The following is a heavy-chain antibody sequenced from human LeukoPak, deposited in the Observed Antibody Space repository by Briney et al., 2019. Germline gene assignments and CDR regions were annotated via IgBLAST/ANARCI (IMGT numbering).Heavy chain of an antibody. D-gene: IGHD4-17*01. CDR1: GFTFSSYG. CDR2: ISYDGSNK. Sequence: PGGSLRLSCAASGFTFSSYGMHWVRQAPGKGLEWVAVISYDGSNKYYADSVKGRFTISRDNSKNTLYLQMNSLRAEDTAVYYCAKYDDYGDDYWGQGTLVTDSS. CDR3: AKYDDYGDDY. V-gene: IGHV3-30*18. J-gene: IGHJ4*02.